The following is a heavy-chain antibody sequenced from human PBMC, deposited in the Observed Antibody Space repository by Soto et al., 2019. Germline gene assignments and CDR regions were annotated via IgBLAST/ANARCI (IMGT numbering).Heavy chain of an antibody. V-gene: IGHV3-23*01. Sequence: GGSLRLSCAASGFTFSNYAMNWIRQAPGKGLEWLSSISANGRNAYYADSVKGRFTISRDRSKNTLYLQLDSLRVEDTAIYFWAKDLSSLGWLALGAPFDSWGQGTLVTVSS. D-gene: IGHD3-22*01. CDR3: AKDLSSLGWLALGAPFDS. CDR1: GFTFSNYA. CDR2: ISANGRNA. J-gene: IGHJ4*02.